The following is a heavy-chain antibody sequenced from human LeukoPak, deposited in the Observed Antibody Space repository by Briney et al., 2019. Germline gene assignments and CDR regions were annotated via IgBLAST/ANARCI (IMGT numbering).Heavy chain of an antibody. CDR3: SRRDDSSGYHKIFDY. CDR1: GGSISSYY. CDR2: IYYTGST. Sequence: SETLSLTCTVSGGSISSYYWSWIRQPPGKGLEWIADIYYTGSTNYNTSLKSRVTISVDTSKNQFSLKLSSVTAPDTAVYYCSRRDDSSGYHKIFDYWGPGTLVTVSS. J-gene: IGHJ4*02. V-gene: IGHV4-59*01. D-gene: IGHD3-22*01.